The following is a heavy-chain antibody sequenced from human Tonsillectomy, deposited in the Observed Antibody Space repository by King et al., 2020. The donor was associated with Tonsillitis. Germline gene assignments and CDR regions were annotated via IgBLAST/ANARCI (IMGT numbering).Heavy chain of an antibody. CDR1: GFTFDDYA. CDR3: ATIYVPYHSSGHHYFDY. D-gene: IGHD3-22*01. V-gene: IGHV3-9*01. Sequence: VQLVESGGGLVQPGRSLRLSCAASGFTFDDYAMHWVRQAPGKGLEWVSRISWNSGSIGYADSVKGRFTISRDNAKNSLYLQVNSLRAEDTAFYYCATIYVPYHSSGHHYFDYWGQGTLVTVSS. J-gene: IGHJ4*02. CDR2: ISWNSGSI.